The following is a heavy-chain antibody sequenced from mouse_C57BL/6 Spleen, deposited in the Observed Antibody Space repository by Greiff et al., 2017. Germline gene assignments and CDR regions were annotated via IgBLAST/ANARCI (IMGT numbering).Heavy chain of an antibody. J-gene: IGHJ1*03. CDR3: ARGLMTTSPQVFDV. CDR2: IDPSDSYT. D-gene: IGHD1-1*01. Sequence: QVQLQQPGAELVKPGASVKLSCKASGYTFTSYWMQWVKQRPGQGLEWIGEIDPSDSYTNYNQKFKGKATLTVDTSSSTAYMQLSSLTSEDSAVYYCARGLMTTSPQVFDVWGTGTTVTVSS. V-gene: IGHV1-50*01. CDR1: GYTFTSYW.